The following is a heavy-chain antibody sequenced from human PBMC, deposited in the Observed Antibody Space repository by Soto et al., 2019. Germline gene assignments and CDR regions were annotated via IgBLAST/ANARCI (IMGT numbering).Heavy chain of an antibody. Sequence: GGSLRLSCAASGFTFSRYAMSWVRQAPGKGLEWVSAITGGGTSTYYADSVKGRFTISRDNSKNTLSLQMNGLRAEDTAVYYCAKGSVAARPYYIDYWGQGALVTVSS. V-gene: IGHV3-23*01. CDR1: GFTFSRYA. D-gene: IGHD2-15*01. CDR2: ITGGGTST. J-gene: IGHJ4*02. CDR3: AKGSVAARPYYIDY.